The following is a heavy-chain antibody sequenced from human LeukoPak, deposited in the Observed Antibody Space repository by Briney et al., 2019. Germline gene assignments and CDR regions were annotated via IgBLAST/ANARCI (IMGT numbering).Heavy chain of an antibody. CDR2: ISYSGGT. CDR1: GGSSSDYY. J-gene: IGHJ3*02. CDR3: ARRRGSGTQLWRYDGFDI. Sequence: SETLSLTCSASGGSSSDYYCSWIRQSPGRGLEWMGYISYSGGTDYNPSLKSRVTMSVDTSKNQFSLKLSSVTAADTAVYYCARRRGSGTQLWRYDGFDIWGQGTMVTVSS. V-gene: IGHV4-59*01. D-gene: IGHD3-10*01.